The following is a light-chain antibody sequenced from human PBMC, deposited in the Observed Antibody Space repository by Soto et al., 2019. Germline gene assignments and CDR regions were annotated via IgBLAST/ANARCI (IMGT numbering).Light chain of an antibody. V-gene: IGKV3-20*01. CDR3: QQCGSSPTWT. Sequence: EIVLTQSPGTLSLTPEERATLSCRASQSVSSSYLAWYQQKPGQAPRLLIYGASSRATGIPDRLSGSGSGTDFTLTISRLEPEDFAVYYCQQCGSSPTWTFGQGTKVEIK. J-gene: IGKJ1*01. CDR2: GAS. CDR1: QSVSSSY.